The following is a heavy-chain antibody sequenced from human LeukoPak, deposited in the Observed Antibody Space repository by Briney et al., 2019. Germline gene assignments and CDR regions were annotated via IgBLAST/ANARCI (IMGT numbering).Heavy chain of an antibody. CDR1: GYTFTSHG. D-gene: IGHD3-22*01. V-gene: IGHV1-18*01. CDR2: ISAYNGNT. CDR3: ARATYYYDSSGYYFDY. Sequence: ASVKVSCKASGYTFTSHGISWVRQAPGQGLEWMGWISAYNGNTNYAQKLQGRVTMTTDTSTSTAYMELRSLRSDDTAVYYCARATYYYDSSGYYFDYWGQGTLVTVSS. J-gene: IGHJ4*02.